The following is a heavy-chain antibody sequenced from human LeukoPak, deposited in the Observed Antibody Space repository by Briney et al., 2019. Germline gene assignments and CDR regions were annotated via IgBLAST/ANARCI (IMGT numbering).Heavy chain of an antibody. CDR3: ARSLGTYWGKDFLNWFDP. Sequence: ASVKVSCKASEYTFTNYDINWVRQATGQGLEWMGWINPNSGNTGYTQKFQGKVTMTRNTSLSTAYMELTSLKSEDTAVYYCARSLGTYWGKDFLNWFDPWGQGTLVTVSS. CDR1: EYTFTNYD. V-gene: IGHV1-8*01. D-gene: IGHD3-16*01. CDR2: INPNSGNT. J-gene: IGHJ5*02.